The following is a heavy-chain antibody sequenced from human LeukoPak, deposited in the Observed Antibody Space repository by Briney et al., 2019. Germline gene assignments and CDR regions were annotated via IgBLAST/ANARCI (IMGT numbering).Heavy chain of an antibody. V-gene: IGHV4-34*01. CDR1: GGSFSGYY. D-gene: IGHD3-16*02. CDR3: ARGRRVWGSYRLDY. CDR2: INHSGST. J-gene: IGHJ4*02. Sequence: PSETLSLTCAVYGGSFSGYYWSWIRQPPGKGLEWIGEINHSGSTNYNPSLKSRVTISVDTSKNRFSLKLSSVTAADTAVYYCARGRRVWGSYRLDYWGQGTLVTVSS.